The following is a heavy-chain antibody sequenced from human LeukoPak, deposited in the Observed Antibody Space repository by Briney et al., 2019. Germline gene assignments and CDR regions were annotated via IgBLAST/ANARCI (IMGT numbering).Heavy chain of an antibody. J-gene: IGHJ6*02. V-gene: IGHV5-51*01. CDR2: IYPGDSDT. CDR3: ARLLYYDFWSGSPPLYYYGMDV. D-gene: IGHD3-3*01. Sequence: KPGESLKISCKGSGYSFTSYWIGWVRQMPGKGLEWMGIIYPGDSDTRYSPSFQGQVTISADKSISTAYLQWSSLKASDTAMYYCARLLYYDFWSGSPPLYYYGMDVWGQGTTVTVSS. CDR1: GYSFTSYW.